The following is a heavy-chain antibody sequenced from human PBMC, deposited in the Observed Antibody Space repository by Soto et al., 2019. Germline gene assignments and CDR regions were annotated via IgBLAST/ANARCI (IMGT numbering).Heavy chain of an antibody. Sequence: EVQLLESGGGMVQPGGSLRLSCVASGFTLSSYFMTWVRQAPGKGLEWVSAISNSGGSTYYADSVKGRFTISRDNSHNTLYLQMNNLRAEDTARYYCAKDLETWLVQLGGLDTWGPGAQVTVSS. CDR2: ISNSGGST. CDR1: GFTLSSYF. V-gene: IGHV3-23*01. J-gene: IGHJ5*02. D-gene: IGHD1-1*01. CDR3: AKDLETWLVQLGGLDT.